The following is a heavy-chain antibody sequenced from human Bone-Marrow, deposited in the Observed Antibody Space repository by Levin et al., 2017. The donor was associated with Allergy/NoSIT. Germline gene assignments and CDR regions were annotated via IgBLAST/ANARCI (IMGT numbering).Heavy chain of an antibody. CDR1: GFTFSSYG. D-gene: IGHD5-24*01. CDR3: ARGRVEMATILDY. Sequence: GESLKISCAASGFTFSSYGMHWVRQAPGKGLEWVAVIWYDGSNKYYADSVKGRFTISRDNSKNTLYLQMNSLRAEDTAVYYCARGRVEMATILDYWGQGTLVTVSS. V-gene: IGHV3-33*01. CDR2: IWYDGSNK. J-gene: IGHJ4*02.